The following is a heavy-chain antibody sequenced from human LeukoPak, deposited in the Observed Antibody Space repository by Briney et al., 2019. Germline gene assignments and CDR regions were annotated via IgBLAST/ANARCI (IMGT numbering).Heavy chain of an antibody. CDR2: IWYDGSNK. J-gene: IGHJ4*02. D-gene: IGHD1-1*01. CDR1: GFTFSSYG. V-gene: IGHV3-30*02. Sequence: GGSLRLSCAASGFTFSSYGMHWVRQAPGKGLEWVAVIWYDGSNKYYADSVKGRFTISRDNSKNTLYLQMNSLRAEDTAVYYCAKDLGTTGTPDYWGQGTLVTVSS. CDR3: AKDLGTTGTPDY.